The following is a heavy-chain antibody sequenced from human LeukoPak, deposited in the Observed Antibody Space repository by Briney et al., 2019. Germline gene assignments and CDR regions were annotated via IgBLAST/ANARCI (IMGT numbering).Heavy chain of an antibody. J-gene: IGHJ4*01. V-gene: IGHV1-2*06. D-gene: IGHD3-3*01. Sequence: GASVKVSCKASGYTFTGYYVHWVRQAPGQGLEWMGRVDPTSGDTIYGQRFQDRVTMTRDTSISAAYMELSSLKSDDTAIYYRARDLVGGIWSAAFWGHGTLVTVSS. CDR2: VDPTSGDT. CDR3: ARDLVGGIWSAAF. CDR1: GYTFTGYY.